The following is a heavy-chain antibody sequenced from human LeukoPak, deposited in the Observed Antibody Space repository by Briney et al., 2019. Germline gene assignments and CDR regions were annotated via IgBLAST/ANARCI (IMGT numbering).Heavy chain of an antibody. J-gene: IGHJ6*03. CDR2: ISYDGSNK. D-gene: IGHD4-17*01. CDR1: GFTFSSYA. V-gene: IGHV3-30*04. Sequence: PGGSLRLSCAASGFTFSSYAMHWVRQAPGKGLEWVAVISYDGSNKYYADSVKGRFTISRDNSKNTLYLQMNSLRAEDTAVYYCARGMVTTSGYYYYMDVWGKGTTVTVSS. CDR3: ARGMVTTSGYYYYMDV.